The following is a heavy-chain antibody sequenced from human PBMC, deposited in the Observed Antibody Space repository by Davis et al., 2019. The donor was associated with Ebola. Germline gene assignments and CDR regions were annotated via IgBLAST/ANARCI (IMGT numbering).Heavy chain of an antibody. Sequence: PSETLSLTCTVSGGSISSYYWSWIRQPPGKGLEWIGYIYYSGSTNYNPSLKSRVTISVDTSKNQFSLKLSSVTAADTAVYYCAGCIGTDYYYYYMDVWGKGTTVTVSS. D-gene: IGHD2-8*01. V-gene: IGHV4-59*01. CDR1: GGSISSYY. CDR2: IYYSGST. CDR3: AGCIGTDYYYYYMDV. J-gene: IGHJ6*03.